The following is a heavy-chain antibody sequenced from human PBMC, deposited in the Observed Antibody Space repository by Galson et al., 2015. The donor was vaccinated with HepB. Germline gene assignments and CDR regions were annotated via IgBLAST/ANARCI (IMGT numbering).Heavy chain of an antibody. CDR3: ARSAGGNDIPVW. J-gene: IGHJ4*02. CDR2: ISYDGSHK. D-gene: IGHD1-1*01. CDR1: GFTFSSDA. Sequence: SLRLSCAASGFTFSSDAIYWVRQAPGKGLEWVAVISYDGSHKYYADSVKGRFTISRDNSKNTVYLQMNSLRGEDTAFYYCARSAGGNDIPVWWGQGTLVTVSS. V-gene: IGHV3-30*04.